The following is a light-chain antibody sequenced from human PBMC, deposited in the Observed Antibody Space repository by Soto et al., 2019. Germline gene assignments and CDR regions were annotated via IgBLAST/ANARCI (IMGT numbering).Light chain of an antibody. Sequence: QSALTQPASVSGSPGQSITISCTGTSSDVGSYNLVSWYQQHPGKAPKLMIYEGSKRPSGVSNRFSGSKSGNTASLTISGPHAEDEADYYCCSYAGSNYVFGTGTKVTVL. J-gene: IGLJ1*01. CDR2: EGS. V-gene: IGLV2-23*01. CDR1: SSDVGSYNL. CDR3: CSYAGSNYV.